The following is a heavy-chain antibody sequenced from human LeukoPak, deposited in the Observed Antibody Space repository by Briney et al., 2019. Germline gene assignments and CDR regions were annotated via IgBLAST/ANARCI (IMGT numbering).Heavy chain of an antibody. D-gene: IGHD3-22*01. Sequence: SETLSLTCTVSGGSISSSSYYWGWIRQPPGKGLEWIGSIYYSGSTYYNPSLKSRVTISVDTSKNQFSLKLSSVTAADTAVYYCARGDYYDSSGYGYWGQATLVTVSS. J-gene: IGHJ4*02. V-gene: IGHV4-39*01. CDR1: GGSISSSSYY. CDR3: ARGDYYDSSGYGY. CDR2: IYYSGST.